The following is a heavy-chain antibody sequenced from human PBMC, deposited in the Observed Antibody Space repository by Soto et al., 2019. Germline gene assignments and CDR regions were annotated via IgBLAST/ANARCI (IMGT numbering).Heavy chain of an antibody. J-gene: IGHJ4*02. CDR3: AKSALGGISTSCYAHCSLNY. V-gene: IGHV3-23*01. CDR1: GFTFSSYA. D-gene: IGHD2-2*01. CDR2: ISGSGGST. Sequence: GGSLRLSCAASGFTFSSYAMSWVRQAPGKGLEWVSAISGSGGSTYYADSVKGRFTISRDNSKNTLYLQMNSLRAEDTAVYYCAKSALGGISTSCYAHCSLNYRGQRTLVTVSS.